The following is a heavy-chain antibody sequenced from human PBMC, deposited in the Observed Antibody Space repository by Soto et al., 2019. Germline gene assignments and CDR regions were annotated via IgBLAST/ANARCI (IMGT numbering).Heavy chain of an antibody. D-gene: IGHD3-9*01. CDR3: ARFKLRYFDWLYPPDKYYYGMDV. J-gene: IGHJ6*02. CDR1: GFTFSSYA. CDR2: ISYDGSNK. Sequence: PGGSLRLSCAASGFTFSSYAMHWARQAPGKGLEWVAVISYDGSNKYYADSVKGRFTISRDNSKNTLYLQMNSLRAEDTAVYYCARFKLRYFDWLYPPDKYYYGMDVWGQGTTVTVSS. V-gene: IGHV3-30*14.